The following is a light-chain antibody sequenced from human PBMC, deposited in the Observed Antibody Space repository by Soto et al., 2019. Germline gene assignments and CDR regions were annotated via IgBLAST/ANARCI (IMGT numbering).Light chain of an antibody. V-gene: IGKV3-11*01. Sequence: EILLIQSPATLSLSAGERATLSCGAGQSVSSNLAWYQQNPGQAPRLLIFDASNRATGIPARFSGSGSGTDFTLTISSLEPEDFEVYYCQQHSNWPLTFGGGTKVDIK. J-gene: IGKJ4*01. CDR2: DAS. CDR3: QQHSNWPLT. CDR1: QSVSSN.